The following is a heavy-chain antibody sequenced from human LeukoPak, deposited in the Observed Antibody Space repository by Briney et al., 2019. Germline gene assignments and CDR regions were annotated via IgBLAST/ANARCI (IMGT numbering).Heavy chain of an antibody. CDR3: ARGPHRGYDFWSGSPNWFDP. D-gene: IGHD3-3*01. CDR2: INHSGST. V-gene: IGHV4-34*01. Sequence: SETLSLTCAVYGGSFSGYYWSWIRQPPGKGLEWIGEINHSGSTNYNPSLKSRVTISVDTSKNQFSLKLSSVTAADTAVYYCARGPHRGYDFWSGSPNWFDPWGQGTLVTVSS. CDR1: GGSFSGYY. J-gene: IGHJ5*02.